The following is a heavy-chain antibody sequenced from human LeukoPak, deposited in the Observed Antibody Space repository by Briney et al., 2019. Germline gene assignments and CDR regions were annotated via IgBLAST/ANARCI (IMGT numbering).Heavy chain of an antibody. V-gene: IGHV3-49*04. CDR1: GFTFGDYA. J-gene: IGHJ4*02. CDR3: TRRRKVPGSPFDY. CDR2: IRTRAYGGTT. D-gene: IGHD2-2*01. Sequence: GGSLRLSCTASGFTFGDYAMTWVRQAPGKGLEWVGFIRTRAYGGTTEYAASVKGRFTISRDDSKSIAYLHMNGLKTEDTALYYCTRRRKVPGSPFDYWGQGTLVTVSS.